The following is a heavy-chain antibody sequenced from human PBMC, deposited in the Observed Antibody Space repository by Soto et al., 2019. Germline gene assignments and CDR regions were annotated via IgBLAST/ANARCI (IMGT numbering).Heavy chain of an antibody. CDR2: KKQDGSEE. D-gene: IGHD3-16*01. J-gene: IGHJ4*02. Sequence: AGGSLRLSCAASGFSISRYWMSWVRQAPGKGLEWVADKKQDGSEEYYVDSVKGRFTVSRDNDKNSGYLQLTSLRCEDTALYYFWISVVSYGTGIEHWGQGALVTVSS. CDR3: WISVVSYGTGIEH. CDR1: GFSISRYW. V-gene: IGHV3-7*01.